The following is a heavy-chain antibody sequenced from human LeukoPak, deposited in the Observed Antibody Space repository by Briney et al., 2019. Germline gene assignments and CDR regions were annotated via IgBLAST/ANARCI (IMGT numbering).Heavy chain of an antibody. V-gene: IGHV3-33*08. CDR1: GFTFSSYA. J-gene: IGHJ5*02. D-gene: IGHD1-26*01. CDR3: VRGPPLGDTTNWLDP. CDR2: IWYDGSNE. Sequence: PGGSLRLSCAGSGFTFSSYAMSWVRQAPGKGLEWVAIIWYDGSNENYADSVKGRFTISRDNSKNTLYLQMNSLRAEDTAMYYCVRGPPLGDTTNWLDPWGQGTLVTVSS.